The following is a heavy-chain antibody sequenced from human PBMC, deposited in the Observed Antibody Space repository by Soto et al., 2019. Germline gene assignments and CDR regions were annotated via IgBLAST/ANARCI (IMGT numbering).Heavy chain of an antibody. J-gene: IGHJ4*02. Sequence: GESLKISCKGSGYIFTTYWIAWVRQMPGKGLEWMGIIFPADSDTKYSPSFQGQVTSSVDKSTNTAYLQWSSLKASDTAMYYCARRPPNFYDSSGYSVYDIWGQGIRVTVSS. CDR1: GYIFTTYW. D-gene: IGHD3-22*01. V-gene: IGHV5-51*01. CDR3: ARRPPNFYDSSGYSVYDI. CDR2: IFPADSDT.